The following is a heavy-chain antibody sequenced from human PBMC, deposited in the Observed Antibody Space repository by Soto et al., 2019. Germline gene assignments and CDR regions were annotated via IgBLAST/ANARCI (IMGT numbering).Heavy chain of an antibody. D-gene: IGHD2-15*01. Sequence: QVQLQESGPGLVKPSETLSLTCTVSGGSTHSYYWAWIRQPPAKGLEWMGFAYYNGDTNYSPSLKGRVTISVDASKNQFSLKLTSVTPADTAVYYCARGHGHGGSSFDFWGQGTLVTVSS. V-gene: IGHV4-59*01. J-gene: IGHJ4*02. CDR1: GGSTHSYY. CDR2: AYYNGDT. CDR3: ARGHGHGGSSFDF.